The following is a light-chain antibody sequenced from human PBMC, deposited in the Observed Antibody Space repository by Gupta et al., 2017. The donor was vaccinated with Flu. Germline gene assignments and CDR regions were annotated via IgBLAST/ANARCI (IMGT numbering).Light chain of an antibody. V-gene: IGKV3-11*01. CDR1: KGVSSS. Sequence: EILFTQSPATLSSSPGERATHSCRASKGVSSSLAWYQQKPGQAPRLLIYDASNRSTVGPARFSGSGCGTYLTITSSSRDQEDFAVYYCQHRSNSPRITFGGGTKVEIK. CDR3: QHRSNSPRIT. J-gene: IGKJ4*01. CDR2: DAS.